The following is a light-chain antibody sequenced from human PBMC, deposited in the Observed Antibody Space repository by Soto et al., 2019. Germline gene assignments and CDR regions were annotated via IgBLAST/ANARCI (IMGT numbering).Light chain of an antibody. CDR3: QQTYSTPLT. J-gene: IGKJ4*01. CDR2: AAR. CDR1: QSMSTY. Sequence: IQMTQSPSSLSASVGDRLTITCRASQSMSTYLNWYQQKPGKAPQLLIYAARSLQSGVPSRFSCSGSGTYFTLTISSLQPEDFATYYCQQTYSTPLTFGGGTNVEIK. V-gene: IGKV1-39*01.